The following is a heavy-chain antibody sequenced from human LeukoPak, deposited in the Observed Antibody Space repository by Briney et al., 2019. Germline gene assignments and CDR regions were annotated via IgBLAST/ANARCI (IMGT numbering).Heavy chain of an antibody. CDR1: GFNFSNYV. Sequence: GGSLRLSCAASGFNFSNYVMHWVRQAPGKGLEWVSFIGSDGSDKHYADSVKGRFTISRDNSKDTLYLQMNSLRPEDTAVYYCAKDLSSGGGYDWGQGTLVTVSS. CDR2: IGSDGSDK. J-gene: IGHJ4*02. V-gene: IGHV3-30*02. CDR3: AKDLSSGGGYD. D-gene: IGHD3-16*01.